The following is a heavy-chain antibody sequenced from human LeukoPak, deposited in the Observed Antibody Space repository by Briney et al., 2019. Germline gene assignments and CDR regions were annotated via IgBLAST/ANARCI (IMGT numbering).Heavy chain of an antibody. V-gene: IGHV3-30*02. J-gene: IGHJ4*02. CDR1: GFTFSSYG. Sequence: PGGSLRLSCAASGFTFSSYGMHWVRQAPGKGLEWVAFIRYDGSNKYYADSVKGRLTISRDNSKNTLYLQMNSLRAEDTAVYYCAKDSDFWSGYYIDYWGQGTLVTVSS. D-gene: IGHD3-3*01. CDR2: IRYDGSNK. CDR3: AKDSDFWSGYYIDY.